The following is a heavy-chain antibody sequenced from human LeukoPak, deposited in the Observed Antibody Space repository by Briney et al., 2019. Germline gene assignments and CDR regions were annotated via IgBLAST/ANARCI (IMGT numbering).Heavy chain of an antibody. CDR3: ARQRITAAGILDY. CDR2: MHNSENA. CDR1: GGSISSGGFF. D-gene: IGHD6-13*01. V-gene: IGHV4-31*03. J-gene: IGHJ4*02. Sequence: PSETLSLTCTVSGGSISSGGFFWSWIRQHPGKGLEWIGYMHNSENADYNPSLKSRVSISVDTSKNQISLKVNSVTAADTAVYYCARQRITAAGILDYWGQGTLVTVSS.